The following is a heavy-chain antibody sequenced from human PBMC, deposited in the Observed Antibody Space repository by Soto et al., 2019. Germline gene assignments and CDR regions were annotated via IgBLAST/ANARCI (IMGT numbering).Heavy chain of an antibody. Sequence: QVQLQESGPGLVKPSQTLSLTCTVSGDPLSNGDYYWRWVRQRPGKGLEWIGYIFYTGSSYYNPSLRSRVSISVDTSKNQFSLNFDSVSAADTAVYYCATQNGTVDRAVFLDWGQGTLITVSS. D-gene: IGHD3-10*01. CDR1: GDPLSNGDYY. CDR3: ATQNGTVDRAVFLD. CDR2: IFYTGSS. J-gene: IGHJ4*02. V-gene: IGHV4-30-4*01.